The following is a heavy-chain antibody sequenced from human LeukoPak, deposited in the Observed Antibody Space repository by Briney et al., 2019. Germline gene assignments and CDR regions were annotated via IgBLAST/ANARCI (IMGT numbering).Heavy chain of an antibody. V-gene: IGHV3-30*03. CDR1: GFTFSSYG. Sequence: GGSLRLSCAASGFTFSSYGMHWVRQAPGKGLEWVAVISYDGSNKYYADSVKGRFTISRDNSKNTLYLQMNSLRAEDTAVYYCARDSPYGSGPLYGMDVWGQGTTVTVSS. D-gene: IGHD2-15*01. J-gene: IGHJ6*02. CDR3: ARDSPYGSGPLYGMDV. CDR2: ISYDGSNK.